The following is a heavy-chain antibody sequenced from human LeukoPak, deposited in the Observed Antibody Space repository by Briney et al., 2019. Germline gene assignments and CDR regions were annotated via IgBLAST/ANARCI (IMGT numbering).Heavy chain of an antibody. CDR1: GSTFSGYW. D-gene: IGHD7-27*01. Sequence: GGSLRLSCVASGSTFSGYWMGWGRQARGKGLEWVAKINVDGSEEYSVDSVKGRFTISRDNAKNSLYLQMNSLRVEDTAVYYCARVNWASIDYWGQGALVTVSS. CDR2: INVDGSEE. V-gene: IGHV3-7*01. CDR3: ARVNWASIDY. J-gene: IGHJ4*02.